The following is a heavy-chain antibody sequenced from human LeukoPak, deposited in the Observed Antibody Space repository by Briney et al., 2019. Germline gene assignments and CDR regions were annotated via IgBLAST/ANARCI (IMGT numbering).Heavy chain of an antibody. CDR1: GGSISSSSYY. J-gene: IGHJ3*02. V-gene: IGHV4-39*01. D-gene: IGHD4-17*01. Sequence: PSESLSLTCTVSGGSISSSSYYWGWIRQPPGEGVEWIGSIYYSGSTYFNPSLKSRVTISVDTSKNQFSLKLSSVTAADTAVYYCARGGYGDYANVFDIWGQGTMVTVSS. CDR2: IYYSGST. CDR3: ARGGYGDYANVFDI.